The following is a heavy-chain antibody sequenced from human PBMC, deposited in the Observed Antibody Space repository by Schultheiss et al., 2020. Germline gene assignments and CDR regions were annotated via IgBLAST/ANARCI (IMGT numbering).Heavy chain of an antibody. Sequence: GESLKISCVASGFTFSSYAMSWVRQAPGKGLEWVSAISGSGGSTYYADSVKGRFTISRDNSKNTLYLQMNSLRAEDTAVYYCAKVPSFWGSSYFDYWGQGTLVTVSS. J-gene: IGHJ4*02. CDR2: ISGSGGST. D-gene: IGHD3-16*01. CDR3: AKVPSFWGSSYFDY. CDR1: GFTFSSYA. V-gene: IGHV3-23*01.